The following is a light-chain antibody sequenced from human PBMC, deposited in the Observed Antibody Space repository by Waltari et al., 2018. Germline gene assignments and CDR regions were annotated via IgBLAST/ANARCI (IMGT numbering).Light chain of an antibody. V-gene: IGLV2-11*01. CDR2: EIN. CDR3: CSYAGSYTFGV. Sequence: QSALTQPRSVSGSPGQSVTISCTGTSSDVGGYNYVSWYQQLPGKAPKLIIYEINERPSGVPDRFSGSKCGNTASLTISGLQAEDEADYYCCSYAGSYTFGVFGGGTKVTVL. CDR1: SSDVGGYNY. J-gene: IGLJ2*01.